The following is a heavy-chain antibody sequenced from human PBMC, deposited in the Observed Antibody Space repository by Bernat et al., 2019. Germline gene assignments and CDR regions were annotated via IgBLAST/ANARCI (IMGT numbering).Heavy chain of an antibody. D-gene: IGHD1-26*01. CDR3: ARRGVRAIT. Sequence: QLQLQESGPGLVKPSETLSLTCTVSGGSISSSSYYWGWIRQPPGKGLEWIGSIYYSGSTYYNPSLKSRVTISVDTSKSQFSLKLSCVAAADSAVCYGARRGVRAITWGRGTEVTISS. V-gene: IGHV4-39*01. CDR1: GGSISSSSYY. CDR2: IYYSGST. J-gene: IGHJ5*02.